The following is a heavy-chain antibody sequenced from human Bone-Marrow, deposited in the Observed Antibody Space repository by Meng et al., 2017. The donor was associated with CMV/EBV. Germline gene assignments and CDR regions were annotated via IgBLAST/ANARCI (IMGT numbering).Heavy chain of an antibody. CDR3: ARGTNVDTVEGGYDYYYGMDV. V-gene: IGHV3-7*03. D-gene: IGHD5-18*01. CDR2: IKEDGIED. J-gene: IGHJ6*02. CDR1: GFIFSDYW. Sequence: GGFLRLSCAASGFIFSDYWMSWVGQAPGKGLEWVANIKEDGIEDHYVDSVKGRFTISRDSAKNSLYLQMNSLRAEDTAVYYCARGTNVDTVEGGYDYYYGMDVCGQGITVTASS.